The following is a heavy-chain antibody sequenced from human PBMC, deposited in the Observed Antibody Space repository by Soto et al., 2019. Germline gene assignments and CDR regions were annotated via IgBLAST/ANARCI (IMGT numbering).Heavy chain of an antibody. V-gene: IGHV3-21*01. D-gene: IGHD3-3*01. Sequence: GGSLRLSWPASGFTFSSYSMNWVRQPPGKGLEWVSSISSSSSYIYYADSVKGRFTISRDNAKNSLYLQMNSLRAEDTAVYYCARGGITIFGVVLRPYYMDVWGKGTTVTVSS. CDR3: ARGGITIFGVVLRPYYMDV. J-gene: IGHJ6*03. CDR2: ISSSSSYI. CDR1: GFTFSSYS.